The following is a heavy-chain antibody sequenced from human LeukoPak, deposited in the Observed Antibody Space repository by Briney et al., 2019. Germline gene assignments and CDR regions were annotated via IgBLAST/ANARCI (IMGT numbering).Heavy chain of an antibody. D-gene: IGHD4-17*01. J-gene: IGHJ4*02. CDR1: GGSISSSNW. Sequence: SETLSLTCAVSGGSISSSNWWSWVRQPPGKGLEWIGEIYHSGSTNYNPSLKSRVTISVDTSKNQFSLKLSSVTAADTAVYYCAGRTVTTSPDYWGQGTLVTVSS. V-gene: IGHV4-4*02. CDR2: IYHSGST. CDR3: AGRTVTTSPDY.